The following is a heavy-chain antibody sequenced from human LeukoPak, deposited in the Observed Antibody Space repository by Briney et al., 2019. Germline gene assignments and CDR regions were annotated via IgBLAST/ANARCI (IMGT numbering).Heavy chain of an antibody. CDR1: GGSIISYY. Sequence: SETLSLTCTVSGGSIISYYWTWIRQPPGKGLEWIGYIYYTGSTKYNPSLKSRVTISVGTSKNQFSLKLSSVTAADTAVYYCARDGRGYSYGVGFDPWGQGTLVTVSS. CDR3: ARDGRGYSYGVGFDP. CDR2: IYYTGST. V-gene: IGHV4-59*01. J-gene: IGHJ5*02. D-gene: IGHD5-18*01.